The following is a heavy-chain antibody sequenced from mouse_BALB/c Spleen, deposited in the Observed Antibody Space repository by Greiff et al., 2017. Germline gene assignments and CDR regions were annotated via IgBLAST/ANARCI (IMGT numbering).Heavy chain of an antibody. V-gene: IGHV7-3*02. J-gene: IGHJ3*01. CDR1: GFTFTDYY. D-gene: IGHD2-4*01. Sequence: EVMLVESGGGLVQPGGSLRLSCATSGFTFTDYYMSWVRQPPGKALEWLGFIRNKANGYTTEYSASVKGRFTISRDNSQSILYLQMNTLRAEDSATYYCARDGTMITTFFAYWGQGTLVTVSA. CDR3: ARDGTMITTFFAY. CDR2: IRNKANGYTT.